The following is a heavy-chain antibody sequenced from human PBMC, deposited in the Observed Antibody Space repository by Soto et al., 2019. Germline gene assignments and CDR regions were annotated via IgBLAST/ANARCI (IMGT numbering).Heavy chain of an antibody. D-gene: IGHD6-19*01. V-gene: IGHV3-23*01. J-gene: IGHJ4*02. CDR3: AKDRYVQVADYVDY. CDR1: GFTFSDYA. CDR2: ISVSGGNT. Sequence: EVHLLESGGDLAQPGGSLRLSCAASGFTFSDYAMTWVRQAPGKGLEWVSAISVSGGNTYYADSVKGRFTISRDNSRNTLYLEMNSLRSEDTSVYYCAKDRYVQVADYVDYWGLGTLVTVSS.